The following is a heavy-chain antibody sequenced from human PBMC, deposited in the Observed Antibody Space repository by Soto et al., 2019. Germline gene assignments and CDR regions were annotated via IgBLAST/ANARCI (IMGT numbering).Heavy chain of an antibody. CDR3: ARDDVLCDGGRCYGIPLDV. V-gene: IGHV3-66*01. CDR2: IQSGGTT. CDR1: GFTVSSKY. J-gene: IGHJ6*04. D-gene: IGHD2-15*01. Sequence: GGSLRLSCAASGFTVSSKYMTWVRQAPGKELKKVSLIQSGGTTYYADSVKGRFTISRDTSENTLHLQMDSLRVEDTAVYYCARDDVLCDGGRCYGIPLDVWRKGTTVTVSS.